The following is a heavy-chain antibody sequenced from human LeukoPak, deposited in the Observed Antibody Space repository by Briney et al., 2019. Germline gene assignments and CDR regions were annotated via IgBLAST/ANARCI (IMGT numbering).Heavy chain of an antibody. CDR3: ARDGGDYFDY. J-gene: IGHJ4*02. CDR1: GDSISSYY. CDR2: IYYSGST. Sequence: SETLSLTCTVSGDSISSYYWSWIRQPPGKGLEWIGYIYYSGSTNYNPSLKSRVTISVDTSKNQFSLKLSSVTAADTAVYYCARDGGDYFDYWGQGTLVTVSS. D-gene: IGHD4-17*01. V-gene: IGHV4-59*01.